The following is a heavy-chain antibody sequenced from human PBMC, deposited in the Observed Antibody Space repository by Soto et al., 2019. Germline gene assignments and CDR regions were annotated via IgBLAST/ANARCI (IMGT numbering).Heavy chain of an antibody. J-gene: IGHJ6*03. CDR2: MSGSGTNA. Sequence: EVQLLESGGGLVQPGGSLRLSCAVSGFTFSNSAMSWVRQAPGKGLEWVSAMSGSGTNAYYANSVKGRFTISRDNSKNTLSLQMNSLRVEDTALYYCAKGGCSGGSCYYMAVWGKGTTVTVSS. D-gene: IGHD2-15*01. CDR3: AKGGCSGGSCYYMAV. CDR1: GFTFSNSA. V-gene: IGHV3-23*01.